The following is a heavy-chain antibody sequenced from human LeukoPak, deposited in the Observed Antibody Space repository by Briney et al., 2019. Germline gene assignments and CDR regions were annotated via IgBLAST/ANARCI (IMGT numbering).Heavy chain of an antibody. J-gene: IGHJ5*02. CDR3: ARGLYSSGWYENWFDP. CDR2: IYYSGST. CDR1: GGSISSYY. D-gene: IGHD6-19*01. V-gene: IGHV4-59*01. Sequence: SETLSLTCTVSGGSISSYYWSWIRQPPGKGLEWIGYIYYSGSTNYNPSLKSRVTISVDTSKNQFSLKLSSVTAADTAVYYCARGLYSSGWYENWFDPWGQGTLVTVSS.